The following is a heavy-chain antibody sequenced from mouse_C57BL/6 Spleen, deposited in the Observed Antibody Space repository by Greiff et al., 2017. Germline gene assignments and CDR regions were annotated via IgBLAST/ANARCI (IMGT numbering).Heavy chain of an antibody. J-gene: IGHJ2*01. CDR2: ISNGGGST. V-gene: IGHV5-12*01. Sequence: EVKLVESGGGLVQPGGSLKLSCAASGFTFSDYYMYCVRQTPEKRLEWVAYISNGGGSTYYPDTVKGRFTISRDNAKNTLYLQMSRLKSEDTAMYYCARHASNYFDYWGQGTTLTVSS. CDR3: ARHASNYFDY. CDR1: GFTFSDYY.